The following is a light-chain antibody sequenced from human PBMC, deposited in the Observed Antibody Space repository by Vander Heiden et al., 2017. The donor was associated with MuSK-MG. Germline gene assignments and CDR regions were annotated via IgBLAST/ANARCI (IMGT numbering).Light chain of an antibody. CDR3: QAWGTGIWV. CDR1: AGHNNYG. V-gene: IGLV4-69*01. J-gene: IGLJ3*02. Sequence: QLMLTHSPSVSAPLGASVKLTCTLTAGHNNYGIAWHQQQSEKGPRFLMKVNFDGSHSKGDGIPDRFSGSTSGAERYLTISSLQSDDDAYYYCQAWGTGIWVFGGGTKLTVL. CDR2: VNFDGSH.